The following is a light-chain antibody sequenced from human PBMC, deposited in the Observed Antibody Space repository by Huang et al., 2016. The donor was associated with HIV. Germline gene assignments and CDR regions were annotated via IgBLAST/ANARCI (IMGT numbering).Light chain of an antibody. Sequence: DIQMTQSPTSLSAFVGDTVTITCRANHRLNPYLNWYHQKPGKAPKLLIYDESNLETGVPTRFSAGGAGTEFALTITSLQSDDIGVYYCQHYKNFVVAFGGGTKVEVK. V-gene: IGKV1-33*01. CDR2: DES. CDR1: HRLNPY. J-gene: IGKJ4*01. CDR3: QHYKNFVVA.